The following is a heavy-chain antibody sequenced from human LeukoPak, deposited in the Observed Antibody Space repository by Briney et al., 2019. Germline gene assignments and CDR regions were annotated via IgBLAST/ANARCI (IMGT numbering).Heavy chain of an antibody. CDR3: ARGWLQKIDY. Sequence: SETLSLTCTVSGGSISSYYWSWIRQPPGKGLEWIGEINHSGSTNYNPSLKSRVTISVDTSKSQFSLKLSSVTAADTAVYYCARGWLQKIDYWGQGTLVTVSS. D-gene: IGHD5-12*01. CDR2: INHSGST. V-gene: IGHV4-34*01. CDR1: GGSISSYY. J-gene: IGHJ4*02.